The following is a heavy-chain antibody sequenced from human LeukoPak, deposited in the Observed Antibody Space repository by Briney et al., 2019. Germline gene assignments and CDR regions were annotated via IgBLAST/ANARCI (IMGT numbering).Heavy chain of an antibody. V-gene: IGHV4-59*01. CDR2: IYYSGST. Sequence: SEILSLTCIVSGVSISSYYWSWIRQPPGKGLEWIGYIYYSGSTNYNPSLKSRVTISVVTSKNQFSLKLSSVTAADTAVYYCARARYSSAPFDYWGQGTLITVSS. CDR1: GVSISSYY. D-gene: IGHD6-25*01. J-gene: IGHJ4*02. CDR3: ARARYSSAPFDY.